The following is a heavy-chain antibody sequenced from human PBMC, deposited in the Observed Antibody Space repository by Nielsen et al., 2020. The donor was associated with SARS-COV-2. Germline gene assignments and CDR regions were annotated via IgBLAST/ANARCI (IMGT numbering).Heavy chain of an antibody. CDR3: ARGNLYGGLNWFDP. D-gene: IGHD2/OR15-2a*01. J-gene: IGHJ5*02. CDR1: GGSISSGDYY. V-gene: IGHV4-30-4*01. Sequence: SETLSLTCTVSGGSISSGDYYWSWIRQPPGKGLEWIGYIYYSGSTYYNPSLKSRVTISVDTSKNQFSLKLSSVTAADTAMYYCARGNLYGGLNWFDPWGQGTLVTVSS. CDR2: IYYSGST.